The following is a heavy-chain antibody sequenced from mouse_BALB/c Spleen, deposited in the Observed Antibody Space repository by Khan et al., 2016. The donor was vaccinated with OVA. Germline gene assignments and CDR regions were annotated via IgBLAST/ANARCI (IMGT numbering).Heavy chain of an antibody. CDR1: GFSLTSYG. CDR2: IWGDGNT. J-gene: IGHJ4*01. D-gene: IGHD2-3*01. V-gene: IGHV2-3*01. CDR3: AKCDGIFYAIDY. Sequence: VKLEESGPGLVAPSQSLSITCTVSGFSLTSYGVNWVRQPPGQGLEWLGVIWGDGNTNYHSALISRLSISKDNSKSQVFLKLNSLQTDDTATYYCAKCDGIFYAIDYWGQGTSVTVAS.